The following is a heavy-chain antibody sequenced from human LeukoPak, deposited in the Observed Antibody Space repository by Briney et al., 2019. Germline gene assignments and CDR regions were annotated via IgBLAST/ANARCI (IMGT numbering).Heavy chain of an antibody. D-gene: IGHD3-10*01. V-gene: IGHV3-30*18. J-gene: IGHJ6*02. CDR1: GFSFSSYG. Sequence: GGSLRLSCAASGFSFSSYGMYWVRQAPGKGLEWVAVISYDGSNKYYVGSVKGRFTFSRDNSKNTLYLQMDSLRTEDTAVYYCAKSGAYYGSGDGMDVWGQGTTVTVSS. CDR3: AKSGAYYGSGDGMDV. CDR2: ISYDGSNK.